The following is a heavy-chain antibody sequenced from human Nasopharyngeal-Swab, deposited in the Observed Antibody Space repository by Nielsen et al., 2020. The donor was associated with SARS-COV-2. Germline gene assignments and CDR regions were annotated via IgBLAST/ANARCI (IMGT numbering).Heavy chain of an antibody. CDR2: INVGNGNT. J-gene: IGHJ5*02. CDR1: GYAFKSYA. D-gene: IGHD1-26*01. CDR3: ARGGLSGSYLPTTYNWFDP. Sequence: ASVKVSCKASGYAFKSYAMHWVRQAPGQRLEWMGWINVGNGNTKYSRKFQGRVTITRDTSASTAYMELSSLRSEDMAVYYCARGGLSGSYLPTTYNWFDPWGQGTLVTVSS. V-gene: IGHV1-3*03.